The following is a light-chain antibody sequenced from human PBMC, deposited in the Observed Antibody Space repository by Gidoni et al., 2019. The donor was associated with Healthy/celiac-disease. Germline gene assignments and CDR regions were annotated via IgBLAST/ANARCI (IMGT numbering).Light chain of an antibody. CDR2: DAS. J-gene: IGKJ4*01. CDR1: QSVSIY. V-gene: IGKV3-11*01. Sequence: EILLTQHPATLSLSPGDRATLSCRASQSVSIYLAWYQQKPGQAPRLLIYDASNRATGIPARFSGSGSGTDFTLTISSLEPEDFAVYYCQQRSNWPLTFGGGTKVEIK. CDR3: QQRSNWPLT.